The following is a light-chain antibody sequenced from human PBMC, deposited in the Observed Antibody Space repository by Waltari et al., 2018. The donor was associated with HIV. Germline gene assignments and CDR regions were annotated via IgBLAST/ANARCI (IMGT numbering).Light chain of an antibody. V-gene: IGLV1-47*01. Sequence: QSVLTQPPSASGTPGQRVTIRCSGSSFNIGSNFVYWYQQLPGAAPKHRIYRNNQRPSGVPDRFSGSKSGTSASLAISGLRSEDEADYYCAAWDDSLSGFYVVGTGTKVTVL. CDR1: SFNIGSNF. CDR3: AAWDDSLSGFYV. J-gene: IGLJ1*01. CDR2: RNN.